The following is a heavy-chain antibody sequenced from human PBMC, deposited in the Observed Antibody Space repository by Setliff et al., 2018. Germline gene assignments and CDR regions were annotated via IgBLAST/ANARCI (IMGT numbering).Heavy chain of an antibody. CDR3: AREGSIGWSQYFHH. CDR2: LSGDGNA. V-gene: IGHV3-53*05. Sequence: GGSLRLSCATSGFTVSSSDMSWVRQAPGKGLEWISVLSGDGNAYYAESVKGRFTISRDISTNTLFLEIDSLRSEDTGLYYCAREGSIGWSQYFHHWGQGTPVTVSS. CDR1: GFTVSSSD. J-gene: IGHJ1*01. D-gene: IGHD6-19*01.